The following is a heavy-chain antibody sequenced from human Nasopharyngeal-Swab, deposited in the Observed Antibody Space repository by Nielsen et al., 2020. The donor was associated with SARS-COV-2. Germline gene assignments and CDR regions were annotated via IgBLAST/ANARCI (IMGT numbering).Heavy chain of an antibody. CDR3: ARAVTMVRGAKYYFDY. CDR1: GGSISSGGYS. D-gene: IGHD3-10*01. V-gene: IGHV4-30-2*01. CDR2: IYHSGST. Sequence: SETLSLTCAVSGGSISSGGYSWSWIRQPPGKGLEWIGYIYHSGSTYYNPSLKSRVTISVDKSKNQFSLKLSSVTAADTAVYYCARAVTMVRGAKYYFDYWGQGTLVTVSS. J-gene: IGHJ4*02.